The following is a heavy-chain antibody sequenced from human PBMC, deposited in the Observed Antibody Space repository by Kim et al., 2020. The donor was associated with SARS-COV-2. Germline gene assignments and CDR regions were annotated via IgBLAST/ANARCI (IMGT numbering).Heavy chain of an antibody. V-gene: IGHV1-18*01. D-gene: IGHD6-6*01. CDR3: ARDVWSSSSTGPSFDY. Sequence: ASVKVSCKASGYTFTDYGISWVRQAPGQGLEWMGWISAYNGNTNYAQKVQGRVTMTTDTSTSKAYMELRSLRSDDAAMYFCARDVWSSSSTGPSFDYWGQGTLVTVSS. CDR2: ISAYNGNT. J-gene: IGHJ4*02. CDR1: GYTFTDYG.